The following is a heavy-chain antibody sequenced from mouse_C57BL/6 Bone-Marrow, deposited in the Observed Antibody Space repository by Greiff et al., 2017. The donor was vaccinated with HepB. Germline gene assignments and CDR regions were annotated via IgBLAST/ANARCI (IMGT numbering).Heavy chain of an antibody. V-gene: IGHV5-6*02. Sequence: EVMLVESGGDLVKPGGSLKLSCAASGFTFSSYGMSWVRQTPDKRLEWVATISSGGSYTYYPDSVKGRFTISRDNAKNTLYLQMSSLKSEDTAMYDCASSIPYEAMDYWGQGTSVTVSS. CDR1: GFTFSSYG. D-gene: IGHD1-1*01. CDR3: ASSIPYEAMDY. CDR2: ISSGGSYT. J-gene: IGHJ4*01.